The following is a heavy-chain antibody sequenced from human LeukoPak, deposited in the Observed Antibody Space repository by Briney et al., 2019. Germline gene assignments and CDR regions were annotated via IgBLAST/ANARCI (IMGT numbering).Heavy chain of an antibody. D-gene: IGHD5-18*01. Sequence: SETLSLTCTVYGRSISSSSAYWGWIRQPPGKGLEWIGSIYYSKNTYYNPSLKSRVTISADTSKNQFSLTLGSVSATDTAVYSCVSPRGFSYGYFDYWGQGTLVTVSS. V-gene: IGHV4-39*01. CDR1: GRSISSSSAY. J-gene: IGHJ4*02. CDR2: IYYSKNT. CDR3: VSPRGFSYGYFDY.